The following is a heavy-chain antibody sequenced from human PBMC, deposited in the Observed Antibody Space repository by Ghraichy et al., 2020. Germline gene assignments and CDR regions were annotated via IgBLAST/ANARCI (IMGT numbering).Heavy chain of an antibody. CDR2: INHSGSA. V-gene: IGHV4-34*01. CDR3: WRALRIVGVYIIQKYENSGCLDS. Sequence: SQTLSLTCAVYGGSFSGYFWSWIRQRPGKGLEWIAEINHSGSARYNSSLQRRASISLDTSKNQFSLRLTSVTVADTALYFCWRALRIVGVYIIQKYENSGCLDSWGQGTLVTVSS. D-gene: IGHD2-8*01. J-gene: IGHJ4*01. CDR1: GGSFSGYF.